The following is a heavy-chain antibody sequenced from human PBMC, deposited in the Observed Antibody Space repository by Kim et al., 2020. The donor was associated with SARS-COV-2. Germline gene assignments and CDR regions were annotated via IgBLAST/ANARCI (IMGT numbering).Heavy chain of an antibody. CDR1: GGSISSYY. J-gene: IGHJ6*03. CDR2: IYYSGST. V-gene: IGHV4-59*08. D-gene: IGHD4-4*01. CDR3: ARVTTKLHYYYYYMDV. Sequence: SETLSLTCTVSGGSISSYYWSWIRQPPGKGLEWIGYIYYSGSTNYNPSLKSRVTISVDTSKNQFSLKLSSVTAADTAVYYCARVTTKLHYYYYYMDVWGKGTTVTVSS.